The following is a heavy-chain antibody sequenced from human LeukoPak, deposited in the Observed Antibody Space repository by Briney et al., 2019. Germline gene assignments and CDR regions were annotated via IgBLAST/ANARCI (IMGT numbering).Heavy chain of an antibody. J-gene: IGHJ4*02. CDR1: GGSISSYY. D-gene: IGHD6-19*01. Sequence: SETLSLTCTVSGGSISSYYWSWIRQPPGKGLEWIGYIYYSGSTNYNPSLKSRVTISVDTSKNQFSLKLSSVTAADTAVYYCARQGYSSGFIDYWGQGTLVTVSS. CDR2: IYYSGST. CDR3: ARQGYSSGFIDY. V-gene: IGHV4-59*08.